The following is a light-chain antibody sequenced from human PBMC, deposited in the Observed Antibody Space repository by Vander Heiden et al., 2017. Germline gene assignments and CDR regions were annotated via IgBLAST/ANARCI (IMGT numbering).Light chain of an antibody. Sequence: IQLTQSPSSLSASVGGRVTITCRASQDISRYLAWYQQTPGKAPKLLIYAASTLQSGVPSRFSGSGSGTDFTLTISSLQPEDFATYYCLQLKSYALTFGGGVKVELK. V-gene: IGKV1-9*01. CDR3: LQLKSYALT. CDR1: QDISRY. CDR2: AAS. J-gene: IGKJ4*01.